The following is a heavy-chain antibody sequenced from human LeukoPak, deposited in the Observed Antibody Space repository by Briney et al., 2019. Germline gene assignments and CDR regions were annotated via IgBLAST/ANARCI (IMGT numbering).Heavy chain of an antibody. D-gene: IGHD6-19*01. J-gene: IGHJ4*02. Sequence: SQTLSLTCTVSGGSISSGGYYWSWIRQHPGKGLEWIGYIYYSGSTYYNPSLKSRVTISVDTSKNQFSLKLSSVTAADTAVYYCARREWGSSGWFFDYWGQGTLVTVSS. V-gene: IGHV4-31*03. CDR1: GGSISSGGYY. CDR3: ARREWGSSGWFFDY. CDR2: IYYSGST.